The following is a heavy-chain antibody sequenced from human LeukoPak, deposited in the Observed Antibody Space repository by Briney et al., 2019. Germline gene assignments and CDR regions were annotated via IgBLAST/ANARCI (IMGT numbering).Heavy chain of an antibody. Sequence: PSETLSLTCTVSGGSISSYYWSWIRQPAGKGLEWIGRIYTSGSTNYNPSLKSRVTMSVDTSKDQFSLKLSSVTAADTAVYYCARDAAPAYDSSGYLLRYYYYMDVWGKGTTVTVSS. CDR3: ARDAAPAYDSSGYLLRYYYYMDV. J-gene: IGHJ6*03. V-gene: IGHV4-4*07. CDR1: GGSISSYY. CDR2: IYTSGST. D-gene: IGHD3-22*01.